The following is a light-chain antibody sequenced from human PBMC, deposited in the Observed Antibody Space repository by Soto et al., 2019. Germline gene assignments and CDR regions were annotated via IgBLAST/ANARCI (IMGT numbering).Light chain of an antibody. CDR3: AVWDDSLSGMV. CDR2: NNN. J-gene: IGLJ2*01. CDR1: SPNIATNT. Sequence: QSVLTQPPSASGTPGQRVTISCSGSSPNIATNTVDWYQHLPGTAPKVLIFNNNHRPSGVPDRFSGYKSGTSASLAIRGLQSEDEADYYCAVWDDSLSGMVFGGGTKLTVL. V-gene: IGLV1-44*01.